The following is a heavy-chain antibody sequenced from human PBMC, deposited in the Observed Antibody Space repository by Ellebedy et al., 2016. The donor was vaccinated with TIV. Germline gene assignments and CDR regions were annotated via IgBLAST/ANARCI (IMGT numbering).Heavy chain of an antibody. V-gene: IGHV3-7*01. CDR1: GFTFSSYR. CDR3: VRAIGTSSSY. J-gene: IGHJ4*02. D-gene: IGHD6-6*01. CDR2: IKQDGSEK. Sequence: GESLKISXAASGFTFSSYRMHWVRQAPGKGLAWVANIKQDGSEKYYVGSVKGRFTISRDNAKNSLYLQMNSLRAEDTAVYYCVRAIGTSSSYWGQGTLVTVSS.